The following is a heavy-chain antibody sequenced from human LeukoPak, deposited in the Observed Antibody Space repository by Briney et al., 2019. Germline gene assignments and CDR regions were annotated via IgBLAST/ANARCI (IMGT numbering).Heavy chain of an antibody. CDR2: ISGSGGST. J-gene: IGHJ5*02. CDR1: GFPFSHHA. Sequence: GGSLRLSCTASGFPFSHHAMSWVRQAPGKGLEWVSAISGSGGSTYYADSVKGRFTISRDNSKNTLYLQMNSLRAEDTAVYYCAKDGEYYYGSGSYPNWFDPWGQGTLVTVSS. V-gene: IGHV3-23*01. D-gene: IGHD3-10*01. CDR3: AKDGEYYYGSGSYPNWFDP.